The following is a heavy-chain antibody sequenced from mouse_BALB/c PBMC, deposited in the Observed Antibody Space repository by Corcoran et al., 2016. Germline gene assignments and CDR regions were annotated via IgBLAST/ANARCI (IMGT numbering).Heavy chain of an antibody. CDR1: GFNIKDTY. J-gene: IGHJ2*01. CDR2: IDPANGST. V-gene: IGHV14-3*02. Sequence: EVQLQQSGAELVKPGASVKLSCTASGFNIKDTYMHWVKQRPEQGLEWIGRIDPANGSTKSDPKFQGKATITADTSSNTGYLQLSSLTSEATAVYYCGRSREGNYVVYWGQGTTLTVSS. D-gene: IGHD2-1*01. CDR3: GRSREGNYVVY.